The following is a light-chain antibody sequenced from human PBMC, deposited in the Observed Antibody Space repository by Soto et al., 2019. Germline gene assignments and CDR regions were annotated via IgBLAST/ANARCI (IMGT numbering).Light chain of an antibody. J-gene: IGKJ3*01. Sequence: EIVLTQSPGTLSLSPGERATLSCRASQSVSSSYLAWYPQKPGHAPRLLIYGASSRATGIPDTFSGSGSVTDFTLTISTLEPEDFAVYYCQQYGCSPIFPFGPGTKVYIK. CDR1: QSVSSSY. CDR2: GAS. CDR3: QQYGCSPIFP. V-gene: IGKV3-20*01.